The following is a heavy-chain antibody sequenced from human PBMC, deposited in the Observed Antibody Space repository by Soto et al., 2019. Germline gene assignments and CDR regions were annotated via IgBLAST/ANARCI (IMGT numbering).Heavy chain of an antibody. Sequence: SETLSLTCSVSNGSISGFYWTWIRQPPGKILEWIGYIHYSGRTDYNPSPTSRATMSVDTSKNQFSLNLKSITAADTAVYYCVRGGEGLGNHFDYWGRGTLVTVSS. J-gene: IGHJ4*02. CDR1: NGSISGFY. V-gene: IGHV4-59*12. CDR3: VRGGEGLGNHFDY. D-gene: IGHD3-10*01. CDR2: IHYSGRT.